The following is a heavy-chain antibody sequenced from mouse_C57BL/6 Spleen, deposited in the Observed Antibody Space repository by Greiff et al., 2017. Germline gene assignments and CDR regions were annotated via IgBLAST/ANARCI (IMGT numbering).Heavy chain of an antibody. CDR2: IRNKANGYTS. Sequence: EVHLVESGGGLVQPGGSLSLSCAASGFTFTDYYMSWVRQPPGKALEWLGFIRNKANGYTSEYSASVKGRFTISRDKSQSILYLQMNALRGEHSATYYCARYVSIYYSCDGFAYWGQGTLVTVSA. CDR3: ARYVSIYYSCDGFAY. CDR1: GFTFTDYY. V-gene: IGHV7-3*01. D-gene: IGHD2-12*01. J-gene: IGHJ3*01.